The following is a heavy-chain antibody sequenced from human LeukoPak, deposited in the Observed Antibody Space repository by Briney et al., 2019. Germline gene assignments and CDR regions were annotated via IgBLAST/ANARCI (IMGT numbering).Heavy chain of an antibody. V-gene: IGHV1-3*01. Sequence: ASVKVSCKASGYTFTSYAMHWVRQAPGQRLEWMGWINAGNGNTIYSQKFQGRVTITRDTSASTAYMELSSLRSEDTAVYYCARASIAVAGRWYYWGQGTLVTVSS. CDR3: ARASIAVAGRWYY. D-gene: IGHD6-19*01. CDR2: INAGNGNT. CDR1: GYTFTSYA. J-gene: IGHJ4*02.